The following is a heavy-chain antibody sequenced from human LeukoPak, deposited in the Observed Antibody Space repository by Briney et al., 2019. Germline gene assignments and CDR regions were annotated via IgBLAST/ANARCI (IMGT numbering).Heavy chain of an antibody. V-gene: IGHV1-18*04. J-gene: IGHJ4*02. Sequence: ASVKVSCKASGYTFTSYGISWVRQAPGQGLEWMGWISAYNGNTNYAQKLQGRVTMTTDTSTSTAYMELRSLRSDDTAVYYCARDIPLVGYCSGGSCYRPFDYWGQGTLVTVSS. D-gene: IGHD2-15*01. CDR1: GYTFTSYG. CDR3: ARDIPLVGYCSGGSCYRPFDY. CDR2: ISAYNGNT.